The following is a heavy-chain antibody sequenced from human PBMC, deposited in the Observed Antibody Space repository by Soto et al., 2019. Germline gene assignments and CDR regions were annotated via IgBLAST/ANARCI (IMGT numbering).Heavy chain of an antibody. CDR2: IIPILGIA. Sequence: QVQLVQSGAEVKKPGSSVKVSCKASGGTFSSYTISWVRQAPGQGLEWMGRIIPILGIANYAQKFQGRVTITADKSTRTAYRGLSGWSCGDRAVYYCARVSGLGVVVAASWEDFFDLWAQGTMVTVSS. J-gene: IGHJ3*01. CDR1: GGTFSSYT. V-gene: IGHV1-69*02. CDR3: ARVSGLGVVVAASWEDFFDL. D-gene: IGHD2-15*01.